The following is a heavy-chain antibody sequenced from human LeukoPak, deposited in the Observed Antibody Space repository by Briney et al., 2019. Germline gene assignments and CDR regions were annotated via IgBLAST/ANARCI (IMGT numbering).Heavy chain of an antibody. CDR2: IYNSGST. V-gene: IGHV4-59*01. CDR3: ARDRELCY. Sequence: SETLSLTCSVSGDSISIYYWSWIRQPPGKGLEWIGYIYNSGSTNYNPSLKSRVTISVDTSKNQFSLKLTSVTAADTAVYYCARDRELCYWGQGTLVTVSS. D-gene: IGHD3-16*01. CDR1: GDSISIYY. J-gene: IGHJ4*02.